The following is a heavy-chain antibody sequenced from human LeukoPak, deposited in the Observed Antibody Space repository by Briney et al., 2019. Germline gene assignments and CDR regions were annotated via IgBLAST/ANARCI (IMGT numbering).Heavy chain of an antibody. D-gene: IGHD5-24*01. CDR3: ARDIRDGYNSGY. V-gene: IGHV3-21*01. J-gene: IGHJ4*02. CDR2: ISSSSYI. CDR1: GFTFSSYS. Sequence: KPGGSLRLSCAASGFTFSSYSMNWVRQAPGKGLEWVSSISSSSYIYYADSVKGRFTISRDNAKNSLYLQMNSLRAEDTAVYYCARDIRDGYNSGYWGRGTLVTVSS.